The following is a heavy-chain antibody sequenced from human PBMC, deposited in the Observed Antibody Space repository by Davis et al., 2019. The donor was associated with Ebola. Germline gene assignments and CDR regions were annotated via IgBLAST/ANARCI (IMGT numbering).Heavy chain of an antibody. V-gene: IGHV1-2*04. D-gene: IGHD2-2*02. CDR3: ARGEKYQLLYNAYYYGMDV. J-gene: IGHJ6*02. CDR2: INPNSGGT. CDR1: GYTFTGYY. Sequence: ASVKVSCKASGYTFTGYYMHWVRQAPGQGLEWMGWINPNSGGTNHAQKFQGWVNMTRDTSISTAYMELSRLRSDDTAVYYCARGEKYQLLYNAYYYGMDVWGQGTTVTVSS.